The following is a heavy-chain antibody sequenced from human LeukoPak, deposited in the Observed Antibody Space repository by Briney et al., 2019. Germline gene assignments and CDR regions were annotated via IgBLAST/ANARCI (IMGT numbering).Heavy chain of an antibody. V-gene: IGHV4-61*02. Sequence: PSETLSLTCTVSGGSISSGSYYWSWIRQPAGKGLEWIGRIYTSGSTNYNPSLKSRVTISVDTSKNQFSLKLSSVTAADTAVYYCAREDLTASTDDYWGQGTLVTVSS. D-gene: IGHD2-21*02. CDR2: IYTSGST. CDR1: GGSISSGSYY. CDR3: AREDLTASTDDY. J-gene: IGHJ4*02.